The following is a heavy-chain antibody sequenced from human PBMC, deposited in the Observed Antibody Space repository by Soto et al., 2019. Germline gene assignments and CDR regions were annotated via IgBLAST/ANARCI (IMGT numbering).Heavy chain of an antibody. Sequence: PGESLKISCEGSGYSFTSYWIGWVRQMPGKGLEWMGVIYPSDSDTRCSPSFQGQVTISADRSISTAYLQWSSLKASDTAIYYCARQGSRYLNYWGQGTLITVSS. CDR1: GYSFTSYW. J-gene: IGHJ4*02. CDR3: ARQGSRYLNY. CDR2: IYPSDSDT. D-gene: IGHD2-2*01. V-gene: IGHV5-51*01.